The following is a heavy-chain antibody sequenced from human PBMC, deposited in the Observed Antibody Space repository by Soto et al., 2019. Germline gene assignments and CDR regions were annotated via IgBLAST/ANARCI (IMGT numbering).Heavy chain of an antibody. Sequence: TLSLTCAVSGASIKTGGYYWTWIRQHPTKGLEWIGYIYFSGTTWYNPSLKSRVVMSVDLSQNQFSLNLTSVTAADTAVYYCARVGITGTTAVPWFDPWGQGTLVTVSS. CDR2: IYFSGTT. D-gene: IGHD1-7*01. CDR3: ARVGITGTTAVPWFDP. J-gene: IGHJ5*02. V-gene: IGHV4-31*11. CDR1: GASIKTGGYY.